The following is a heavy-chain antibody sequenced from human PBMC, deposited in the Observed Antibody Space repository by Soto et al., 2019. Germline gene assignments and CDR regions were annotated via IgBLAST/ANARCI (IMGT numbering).Heavy chain of an antibody. CDR2: ISWNSGSI. D-gene: IGHD1-1*01. Sequence: GGSLRLSCAASGFTFDDYAMHWVRQAPGKGLEWVSGISWNSGSIGYADSVKGRFTISRDNAKNSLYLQMNSLRAEDTALYYCAKDMYIRGPGYYYYMDVWGKGTTVTVSS. CDR3: AKDMYIRGPGYYYYMDV. CDR1: GFTFDDYA. J-gene: IGHJ6*03. V-gene: IGHV3-9*01.